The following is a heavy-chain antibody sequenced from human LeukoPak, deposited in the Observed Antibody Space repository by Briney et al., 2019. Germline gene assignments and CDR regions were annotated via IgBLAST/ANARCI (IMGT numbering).Heavy chain of an antibody. Sequence: GGSLRLSCAASGFTFGSYAMSWVRQAPRKGLEWVSGISTSGGTTSYAESVKGRFTVSRDNPRNTLYMEMNSLRDEDTAVYYCAVMHRYYDGSGYWVQWGQGTLVTVSS. CDR2: ISTSGGTT. J-gene: IGHJ4*02. CDR1: GFTFGSYA. D-gene: IGHD3-22*01. V-gene: IGHV3-23*01. CDR3: AVMHRYYDGSGYWVQ.